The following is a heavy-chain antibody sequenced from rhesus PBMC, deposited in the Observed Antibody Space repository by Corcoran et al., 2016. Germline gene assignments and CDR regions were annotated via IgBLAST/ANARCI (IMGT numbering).Heavy chain of an antibody. CDR3: ARGSYSGSPDY. CDR1: GVSISSNW. Sequence: QLQLQVSGPGLVKPSETLSLTCAVSGVSISSNWWNWIRQPPGKGLEWVGRISGSSGSTSYQPSLKIRVTISPDTSKSQLSLMLISVTAADTAVYFCARGSYSGSPDYWGQGVLVTVSS. V-gene: IGHV4-147*01. CDR2: ISGSSGST. D-gene: IGHD3-16*01. J-gene: IGHJ4*01.